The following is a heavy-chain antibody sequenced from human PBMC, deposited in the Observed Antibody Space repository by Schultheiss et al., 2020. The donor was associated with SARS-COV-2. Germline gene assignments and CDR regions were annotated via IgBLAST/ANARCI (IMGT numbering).Heavy chain of an antibody. CDR3: ARGHRGGDWLDY. Sequence: ASVKVSCKVSGYTLTELSMHWVRQAPGKGLEWMGWMNPNSGNTGYAQKFQGRVTITADESTSTAYMELSSLRSEDTAVYYCARGHRGGDWLDYWGQGTLVTVSS. CDR2: MNPNSGNT. J-gene: IGHJ4*02. V-gene: IGHV1-8*03. CDR1: GYTLTELS. D-gene: IGHD2-21*01.